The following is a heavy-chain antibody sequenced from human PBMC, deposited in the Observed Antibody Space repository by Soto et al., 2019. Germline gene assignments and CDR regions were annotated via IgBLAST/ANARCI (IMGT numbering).Heavy chain of an antibody. J-gene: IGHJ5*02. CDR2: IKQDGSEK. CDR1: GFTFSSYW. V-gene: IGHV3-7*05. CDR3: ARDQLAVACTGPNWFDP. D-gene: IGHD6-19*01. Sequence: EVQLVEAGGGLVPPGGSLRLSCAASGFTFSSYWMRRVRQALWKGLERVAKIKQDGSEKYYVDSVKGRFTMSRDNAKNSLYLQMNSLIAEDTAVYYGARDQLAVACTGPNWFDPCGKGTLVTVSA.